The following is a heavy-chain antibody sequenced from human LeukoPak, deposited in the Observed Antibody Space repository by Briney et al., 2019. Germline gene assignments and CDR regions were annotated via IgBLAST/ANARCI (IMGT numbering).Heavy chain of an antibody. CDR1: GFTFSSYW. CDR3: ARDLAYSRLDY. V-gene: IGHV3-7*01. J-gene: IGHJ4*02. CDR2: INPEGSEK. D-gene: IGHD5-18*01. Sequence: GGSLRLSCTASGFTFSSYWMSWVRQAPGKGLEWVASINPEGSEKYSADSVKGRFTISRDNAKNSLYLQMDSLRVEDTAFYYCARDLAYSRLDYWGQGMLVTVSS.